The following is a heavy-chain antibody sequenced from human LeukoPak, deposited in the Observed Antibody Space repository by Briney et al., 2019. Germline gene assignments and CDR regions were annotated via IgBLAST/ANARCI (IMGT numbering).Heavy chain of an antibody. J-gene: IGHJ3*01. V-gene: IGHV4-34*01. Sequence: SETLSLTCAVYGGSFSGYYWSWIRQPPGKGLEWIGEINHSGSTNYNPSLKSRVTMNVDTSKNQFSLKLSSVTAADTAVYYCARTMGRPPNNDGSGYYSGYGALDFWGQGKMVTVS. CDR3: ARTMGRPPNNDGSGYYSGYGALDF. D-gene: IGHD3-22*01. CDR1: GGSFSGYY. CDR2: INHSGST.